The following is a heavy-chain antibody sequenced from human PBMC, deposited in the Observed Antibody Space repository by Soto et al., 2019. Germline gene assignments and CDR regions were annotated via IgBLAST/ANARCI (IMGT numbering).Heavy chain of an antibody. Sequence: QPGGSLRLSCAASGFTFTNYAMIWVRQAPGKGLEWVSAISGSGGSTNYADSVKGRFTVSRDNSKSTLYLQINSLRAEDTAVYYCAKQPLLPRTIDYWGQGTLVTVSS. CDR1: GFTFTNYA. CDR3: AKQPLLPRTIDY. CDR2: ISGSGGST. J-gene: IGHJ4*02. D-gene: IGHD2-15*01. V-gene: IGHV3-23*01.